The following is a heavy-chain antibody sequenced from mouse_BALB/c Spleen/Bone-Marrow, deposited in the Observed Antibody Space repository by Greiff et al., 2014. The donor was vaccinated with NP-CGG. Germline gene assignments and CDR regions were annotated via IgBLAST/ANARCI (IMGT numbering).Heavy chain of an antibody. CDR1: GFSLTTYG. J-gene: IGHJ1*01. CDR3: VRKGYTGYFDV. Sequence: VKLMESGPGLVKPSQSLSITCTVSGFSLTTYGLHWIRQSPGKGLEWLGVIWSGGSTDYNADFISRLVITKDNSKNQVFFKMNSLQTDDTAIYYCVRKGYTGYFDVWGAGTTVTVSS. V-gene: IGHV2-2*01. CDR2: IWSGGST. D-gene: IGHD2-2*01.